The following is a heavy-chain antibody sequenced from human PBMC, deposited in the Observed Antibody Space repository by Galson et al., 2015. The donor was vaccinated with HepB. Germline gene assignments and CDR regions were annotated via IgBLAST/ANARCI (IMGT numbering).Heavy chain of an antibody. D-gene: IGHD2-2*01. V-gene: IGHV3-48*02. Sequence: SLRLSCAASGFTFSSYGMHWVRQAPGKGLEWVSYISSSSTTIYYADSVKGRFTISRDNAKNSLYLQMNSLRDEDTAVYYCARDRAVPAAVYYFDYWGQGTLVTVSS. J-gene: IGHJ4*02. CDR1: GFTFSSYG. CDR2: ISSSSTTI. CDR3: ARDRAVPAAVYYFDY.